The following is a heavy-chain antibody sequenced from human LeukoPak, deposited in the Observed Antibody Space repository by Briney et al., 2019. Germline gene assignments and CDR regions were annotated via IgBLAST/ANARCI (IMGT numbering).Heavy chain of an antibody. CDR1: GGSISSYY. CDR3: AREVADYYDSSGAYFDY. J-gene: IGHJ4*02. CDR2: IYYSGST. Sequence: SETLPLTCTVSGGSISSYYWSWIRQPPGKGLEWIGYIYYSGSTNYNPSLKSRVTISVDTSKNQFSLKLSSVTAADTAVYYCAREVADYYDSSGAYFDYWGQGTLVTVSS. D-gene: IGHD3-22*01. V-gene: IGHV4-59*01.